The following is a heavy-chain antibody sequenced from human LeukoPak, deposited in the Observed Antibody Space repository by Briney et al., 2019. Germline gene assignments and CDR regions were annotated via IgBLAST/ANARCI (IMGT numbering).Heavy chain of an antibody. CDR2: MSQDGSEQ. CDR3: VKPYYFSSGSLS. V-gene: IGHV3-7*01. CDR1: GFTFSTYW. J-gene: IGHJ4*02. Sequence: GGSLRLSCAASGFTFSTYWMTWVRQAPGKGLEWVATMSQDGSEQLYMDSVKGRFIISRDNAKNSLHLQMNSLRAEDAAVYYCVKPYYFSSGSLSWGQGTLVTVSS. D-gene: IGHD3-10*01.